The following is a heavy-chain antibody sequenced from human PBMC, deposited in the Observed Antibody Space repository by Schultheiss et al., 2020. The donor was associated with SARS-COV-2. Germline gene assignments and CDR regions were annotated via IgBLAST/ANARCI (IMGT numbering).Heavy chain of an antibody. D-gene: IGHD2-2*01. CDR1: GGTFSSYA. J-gene: IGHJ6*02. Sequence: SVKVSCKASGGTFSSYAISWVRQAPGQGLEWMGGIIPIFGTANYAQKFQGRVTITADESTSTAYMELSSLRSEDTAVYYCAKDIVVVPAALPVGGLDVWGQGTTVTVSS. CDR2: IIPIFGTA. V-gene: IGHV1-69*13. CDR3: AKDIVVVPAALPVGGLDV.